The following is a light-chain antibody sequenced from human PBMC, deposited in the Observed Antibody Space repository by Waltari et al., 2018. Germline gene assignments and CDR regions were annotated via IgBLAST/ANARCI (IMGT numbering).Light chain of an antibody. J-gene: IGKJ2*01. V-gene: IGKV3-15*01. Sequence: EIVMTQSPATLSVSPGERATLSCRASQSISIYLAWVQQKPGQAPRLLIYHASTRATGIPARLSGSGSGTEFTLTISSLQSEDFAVYYCQQYYDGRTFGQGTKLEIK. CDR2: HAS. CDR1: QSISIY. CDR3: QQYYDGRT.